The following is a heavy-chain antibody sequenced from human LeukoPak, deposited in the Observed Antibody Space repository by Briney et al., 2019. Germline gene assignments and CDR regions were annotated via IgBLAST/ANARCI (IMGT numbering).Heavy chain of an antibody. Sequence: HTGGSLRLSCAASGFTFSSYSMNWVRQAPGKGLEWVSYISSSSSTIYYADSVKGRFTISRDNAKNSLYLQMNSLRAEDTAVYYCARRGDYYDSSGYFEHYGMDVWGQGTTVTVSS. CDR2: ISSSSSTI. J-gene: IGHJ6*02. CDR1: GFTFSSYS. D-gene: IGHD3-22*01. V-gene: IGHV3-48*04. CDR3: ARRGDYYDSSGYFEHYGMDV.